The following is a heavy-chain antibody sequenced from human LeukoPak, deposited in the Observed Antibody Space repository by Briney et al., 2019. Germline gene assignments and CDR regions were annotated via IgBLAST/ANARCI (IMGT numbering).Heavy chain of an antibody. J-gene: IGHJ5*02. CDR1: GGSIRSYY. V-gene: IGHV4-4*07. CDR2: IYTSGST. CDR3: ARDRMYPNWFDP. D-gene: IGHD2-15*01. Sequence: SETLSLTCTVSGGSIRSYYWSWIRQPAGKGLEWIGRIYTSGSTNYNPSLKSRVTMSVDTSKNQFSLKLSSVTAADTAVYYCARDRMYPNWFDPWGQGTLVTVSS.